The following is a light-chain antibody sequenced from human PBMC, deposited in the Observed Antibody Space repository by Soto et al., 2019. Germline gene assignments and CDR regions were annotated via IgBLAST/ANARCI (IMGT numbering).Light chain of an antibody. V-gene: IGKV3-11*01. CDR2: QNS. J-gene: IGKJ1*01. CDR3: HKRQSWPRT. CDR1: QYINTR. Sequence: EIVLTQSPATLSSFPGDSVTLSCRASQYINTRLAWYQHRTGQAPRILIYQNSIRAAGIPDRLSASGSGTDLNLTISEVQPEDFALYYCHKRQSWPRTCGQGTKVDFK.